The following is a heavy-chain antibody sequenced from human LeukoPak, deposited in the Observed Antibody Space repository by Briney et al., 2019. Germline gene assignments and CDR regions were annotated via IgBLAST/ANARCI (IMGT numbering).Heavy chain of an antibody. CDR2: IRSKANSYAT. CDR1: GFTFSGSA. Sequence: PGGSLKLSCAASGFTFSGSAMHWVRQASGKGLEWVGRIRSKANSYATAYAASVKGRFTISRDDSKNTAYLQLNSLKTEDTAVYYCTSEYSSSCHYWGQGTLVTVSS. V-gene: IGHV3-73*01. D-gene: IGHD6-6*01. J-gene: IGHJ4*02. CDR3: TSEYSSSCHY.